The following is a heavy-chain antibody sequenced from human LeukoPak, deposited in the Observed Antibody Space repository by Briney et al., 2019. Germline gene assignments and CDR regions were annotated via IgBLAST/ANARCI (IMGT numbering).Heavy chain of an antibody. CDR3: ARGSTAGYSSSWYLPQLNWFDP. J-gene: IGHJ5*02. Sequence: PSETLSLTCTVPGGSISSYYWSWIRQPAGKGLEWIGRIYTSGSTNYNPSLKSRVTMSVDTSKNQFSLKLSSVTAADTAVYYCARGSTAGYSSSWYLPQLNWFDPWGQGTLVTVSS. CDR1: GGSISSYY. D-gene: IGHD6-13*01. V-gene: IGHV4-4*07. CDR2: IYTSGST.